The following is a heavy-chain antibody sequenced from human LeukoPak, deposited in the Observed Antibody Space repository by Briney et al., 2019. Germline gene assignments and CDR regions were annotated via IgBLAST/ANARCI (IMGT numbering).Heavy chain of an antibody. V-gene: IGHV3-23*01. D-gene: IGHD2-15*01. J-gene: IGHJ4*02. CDR1: GFTFSSYA. Sequence: GGSPRLSCAASGFTFSSYAMSWVRQAPGKGLEWVSAISGSGGSTYYADSVKGRFTISRDNSKNTLYLQMNSLRAEDTAVYYCARHIVVVVAATDYWGQGTLVTVSS. CDR3: ARHIVVVVAATDY. CDR2: ISGSGGST.